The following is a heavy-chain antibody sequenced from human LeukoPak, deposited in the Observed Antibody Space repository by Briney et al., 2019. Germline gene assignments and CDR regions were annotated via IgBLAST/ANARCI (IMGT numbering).Heavy chain of an antibody. CDR2: IDWDDDR. V-gene: IGHV2-70*11. CDR3: ARIRGTYCSSTSCSFEDY. CDR1: GFSLSTRGMC. J-gene: IGHJ4*02. Sequence: SGPTLVNPTQTLTLTCTFSGFSLSTRGMCVSWIRQPPGKALEWLARIDWDDDRYYSTSLKTRLTIPKDTSKNQVVLAMTNMDPVDTATYYCARIRGTYCSSTSCSFEDYWGQGTLVTVSS. D-gene: IGHD2-2*01.